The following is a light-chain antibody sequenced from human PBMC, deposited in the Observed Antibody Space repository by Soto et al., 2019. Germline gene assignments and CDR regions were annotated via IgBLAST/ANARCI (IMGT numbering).Light chain of an antibody. CDR3: QQSYSSLPWT. CDR1: QYISSY. J-gene: IGKJ1*01. Sequence: DIQMAQSPSSLSASVGDRVTITCRASQYISSYLNWYQQKPRKAPKLLIYAASSLQSGVPSRFSGSGSGTYFTLTITSLQPEDFATYYCQQSYSSLPWTFGQGTKVEIK. V-gene: IGKV1-39*01. CDR2: AAS.